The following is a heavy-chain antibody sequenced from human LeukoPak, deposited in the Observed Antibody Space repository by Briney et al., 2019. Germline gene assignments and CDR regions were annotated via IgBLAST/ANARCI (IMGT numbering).Heavy chain of an antibody. V-gene: IGHV4-30-2*01. CDR2: IYHSGSP. CDR1: GGSIRSGGYA. Sequence: KPSETLSLTCAVYGGSIRSGGYAWSWMRQPPGKGLEWIAYIYHSGSPYYNPSLKSPITISIDSSKTHFSLKLSSVTAADTAVYYCARDGDYGGFDYWGQGTLVTVSS. CDR3: ARDGDYGGFDY. D-gene: IGHD4-23*01. J-gene: IGHJ4*02.